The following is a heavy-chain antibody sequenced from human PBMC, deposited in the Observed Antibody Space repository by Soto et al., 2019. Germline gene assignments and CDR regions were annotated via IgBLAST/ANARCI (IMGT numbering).Heavy chain of an antibody. Sequence: QLQLQESGPGLVKPSETLSLTCTVSGGSISSSSYYWGWIRQPPGKGLEWIGSIYYSGRTYYNPSLKSRVTISVDTSKNQFSLKLSSGTAADTAVYYCVGVWARSSGEWGQGTLVTVSS. CDR3: VGVWARSSGE. V-gene: IGHV4-39*01. J-gene: IGHJ1*01. D-gene: IGHD6-19*01. CDR1: GGSISSSSYY. CDR2: IYYSGRT.